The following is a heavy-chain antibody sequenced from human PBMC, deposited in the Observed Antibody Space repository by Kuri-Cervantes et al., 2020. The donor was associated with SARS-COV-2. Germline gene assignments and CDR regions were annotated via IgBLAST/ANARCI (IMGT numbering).Heavy chain of an antibody. CDR2: ISWNSGSI. CDR1: GFTFDDYA. V-gene: IGHV3-9*01. D-gene: IGHD3-16*01. CDR3: AKDRGHTFGGVYH. Sequence: LSLTCAASGFTFDDYAMHWVWQAPGKGLEWVSGISWNSGSIGYADSVKGRFTISRDNAKNYLYLQMNSLRAEDTALYYCAKDRGHTFGGVYHWGQGTLVTVSS. J-gene: IGHJ5*02.